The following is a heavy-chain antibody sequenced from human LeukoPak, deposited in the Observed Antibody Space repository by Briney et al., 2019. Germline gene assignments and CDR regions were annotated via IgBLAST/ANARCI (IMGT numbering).Heavy chain of an antibody. J-gene: IGHJ4*02. D-gene: IGHD6-19*01. CDR3: AREIVSAVAGNFDY. V-gene: IGHV3-48*03. CDR2: ISNTDETR. Sequence: GGSLRLSCAASGFTFDDYGMSWVRQAPGKGLEWVSYISNTDETRTYADSVKGRFTISRDNAKNSLHLEMDSLRAEDTAVYYCAREIVSAVAGNFDYWGQGTLVTVSS. CDR1: GFTFDDYG.